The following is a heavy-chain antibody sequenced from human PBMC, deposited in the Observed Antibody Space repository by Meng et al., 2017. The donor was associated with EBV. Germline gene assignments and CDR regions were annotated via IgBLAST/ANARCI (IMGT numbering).Heavy chain of an antibody. CDR3: ARGDYTNYPRWFDP. V-gene: IGHV4-61*01. D-gene: IGHD4-11*01. J-gene: IGHJ5*02. Sequence: QVQLQESGPGLMKPSXXLSLTCTVSGGSVNNESYYWGWIRQPPGKGLEYIGYIYYTGSTNYNSSLKSRVTISLDKSKNQFSLKLTSLTAADTAIYYCARGDYTNYPRWFDPWGQGTLVTVSS. CDR2: IYYTGST. CDR1: GGSVNNESYY.